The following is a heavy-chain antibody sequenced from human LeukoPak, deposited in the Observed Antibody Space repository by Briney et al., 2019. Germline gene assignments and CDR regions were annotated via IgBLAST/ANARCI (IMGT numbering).Heavy chain of an antibody. CDR1: GDSISSYY. J-gene: IGHJ3*01. CDR3: ARDCSGVSCSPEKAFDL. Sequence: PSVTLSLTCTVSGDSISSYYWTWVRQPAGKGLEWIGRIYTSGSTNYNPSLKSRVTMSVDTSKNHFSLNLSSVTAADTAVYYCARDCSGVSCSPEKAFDLWGQGTMVIVST. CDR2: IYTSGST. V-gene: IGHV4-4*07. D-gene: IGHD2-15*01.